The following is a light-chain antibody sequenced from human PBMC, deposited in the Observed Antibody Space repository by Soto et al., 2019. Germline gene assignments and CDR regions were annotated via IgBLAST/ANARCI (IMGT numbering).Light chain of an antibody. CDR2: GAS. Sequence: DMQITQSPWSLLASVVDRVTITCRASQGIGNYLVWYQQKPGKVPKLLIYGASILQSGVPSRFSGSGSGTYFTLTIRSLQPEDAATYYCQKYDTVPWTFGQGPKVDIK. J-gene: IGKJ1*01. V-gene: IGKV1-27*01. CDR3: QKYDTVPWT. CDR1: QGIGNY.